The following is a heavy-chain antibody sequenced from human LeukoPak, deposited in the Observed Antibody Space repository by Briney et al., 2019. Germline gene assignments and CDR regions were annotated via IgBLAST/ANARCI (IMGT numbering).Heavy chain of an antibody. Sequence: GGSLRLSCAASGFTFSSYAMHWVRQAPGKGLEWVAVISYDGSNKYYTDSVKGRFTISRDNSKNTLYLQMNSLRAGDTAVYYCARDDTVTIDYWGQGTLVTVSS. CDR3: ARDDTVTIDY. CDR1: GFTFSSYA. V-gene: IGHV3-30*04. J-gene: IGHJ4*02. CDR2: ISYDGSNK. D-gene: IGHD4-11*01.